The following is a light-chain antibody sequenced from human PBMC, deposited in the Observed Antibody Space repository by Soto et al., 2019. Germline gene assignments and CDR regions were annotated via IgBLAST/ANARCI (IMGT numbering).Light chain of an antibody. CDR3: QQQYQWPLA. V-gene: IGKV3D-15*01. J-gene: IGKJ5*01. CDR2: YIS. Sequence: VLTRAAYSLTVAPGGTGIISCRISQSVSSSFLAWYEQKPGQAPRLLIYYISTRATGIPARFSGSGSGIEFTVTINSLQSGVCAADYWQQQYQWPLALGQGTRLEIK. CDR1: QSVSSS.